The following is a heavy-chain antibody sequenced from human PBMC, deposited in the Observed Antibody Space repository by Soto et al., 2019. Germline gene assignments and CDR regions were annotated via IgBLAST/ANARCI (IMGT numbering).Heavy chain of an antibody. CDR1: GGSISSGGYY. V-gene: IGHV4-31*03. D-gene: IGHD1-1*01. CDR2: IYYSGST. CDR3: ASPWVQLEQYYYYYYGMDV. J-gene: IGHJ6*02. Sequence: SETLSLTCTVSGGSISSGGYYWSWIRQHPGKGLEWIGYIYYSGSTYYNPSLKSRVTISVDTSKNQFSLKLSSVTAADTAVYYCASPWVQLEQYYYYYYGMDVWGQGTTVTVSS.